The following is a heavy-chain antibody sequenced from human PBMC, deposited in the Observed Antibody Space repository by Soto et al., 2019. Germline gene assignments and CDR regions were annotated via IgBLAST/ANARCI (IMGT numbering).Heavy chain of an antibody. D-gene: IGHD3-9*01. Sequence: EVQLVESGGGLVKPGGSLRLSCAASGFTFSSYSMNWVRQAPGKGLEWVSSISSSSSYIYYADSVKGRFTISRDKAKNALYLQIHSLRGEDTAVYYCARRRYYDILTGYHHHNYYYYGMDVWGQGTTVTVSS. CDR2: ISSSSSYI. J-gene: IGHJ6*02. CDR3: ARRRYYDILTGYHHHNYYYYGMDV. V-gene: IGHV3-21*01. CDR1: GFTFSSYS.